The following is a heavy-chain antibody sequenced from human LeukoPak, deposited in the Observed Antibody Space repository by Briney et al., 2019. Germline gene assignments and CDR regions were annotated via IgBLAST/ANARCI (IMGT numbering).Heavy chain of an antibody. D-gene: IGHD3-16*01. Sequence: SETLSLTCTVSGGSISSYYWSWIRQPPGKGLEWIGYIYYSGSTNYNPSLKSRVTISVDTSKNQFSLKLSSVTAADTAVYYCARHVRSYYMDVWGEGTTVTVSS. CDR2: IYYSGST. V-gene: IGHV4-59*08. CDR3: ARHVRSYYMDV. J-gene: IGHJ6*03. CDR1: GGSISSYY.